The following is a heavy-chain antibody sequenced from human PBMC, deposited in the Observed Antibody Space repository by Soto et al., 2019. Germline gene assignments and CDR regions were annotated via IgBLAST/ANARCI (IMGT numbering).Heavy chain of an antibody. CDR3: AKSVVHQWLVHDALDV. V-gene: IGHV4-59*03. J-gene: IGHJ3*01. CDR1: GDSITSSY. D-gene: IGHD6-19*01. CDR2: IYYSGTI. Sequence: LSLTCTVSGDSITSSYWTWIRQTPGQGLEWIGYIYYSGTINYNPSLESRVTISIDTSKNQFSLRLSSVTAADTAVYFCAKSVVHQWLVHDALDVWGQGTTVTVSS.